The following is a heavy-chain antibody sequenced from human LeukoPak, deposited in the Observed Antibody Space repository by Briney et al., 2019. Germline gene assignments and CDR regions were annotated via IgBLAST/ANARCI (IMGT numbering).Heavy chain of an antibody. V-gene: IGHV3-9*01. CDR1: GFIFNNYA. J-gene: IGHJ4*02. CDR3: AKDNRRHYTSGPNPDSLH. CDR2: ISWNSGSI. Sequence: GRSLRLSCAGSGFIFNNYAMHWVRQPPGKGLEWVSGISWNSGSIDYADSVKGRFTISRDNAKNSLYLQTNSLRVEDTAFHYCAKDNRRHYTSGPNPDSLHWGQGALVTVSS. D-gene: IGHD6-19*01.